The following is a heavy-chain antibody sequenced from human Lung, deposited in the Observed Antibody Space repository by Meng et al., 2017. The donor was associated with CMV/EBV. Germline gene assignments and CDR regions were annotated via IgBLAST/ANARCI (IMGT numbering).Heavy chain of an antibody. CDR3: ARGLGYGDYEMNSLDY. CDR2: ISGNHRHI. V-gene: IGHV3-21*01. D-gene: IGHD4-17*01. Sequence: GEXXTISCAASGFTFRVSSMNWVRQAPGKGLEWVASISGNHRHIHYADSVKGRFTISRDNGKESLYLEMNSLGVEDTAVYYCARGLGYGDYEMNSLDYWGQGXLVTVSS. CDR1: GFTFRVSS. J-gene: IGHJ4*02.